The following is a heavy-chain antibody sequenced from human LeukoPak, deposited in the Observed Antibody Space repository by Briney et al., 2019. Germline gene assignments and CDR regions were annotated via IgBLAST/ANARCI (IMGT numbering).Heavy chain of an antibody. V-gene: IGHV1-69*10. CDR2: IIPILGTA. CDR3: ARDRAADV. Sequence: SVKVSCKASGGTFSSYAISWVRQAPGQGLEWMGGIIPILGTANYAQKLQGRVTMTTDTSTSTAYMELRSLRSDDTAVYYCARDRAADVWGKGTTVTVSS. CDR1: GGTFSSYA. J-gene: IGHJ6*04.